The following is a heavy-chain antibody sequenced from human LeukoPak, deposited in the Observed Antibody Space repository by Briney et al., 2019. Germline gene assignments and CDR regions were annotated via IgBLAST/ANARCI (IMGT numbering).Heavy chain of an antibody. CDR1: GFTFSDFN. Sequence: GGSLRLSCAASGFTFSDFNMRWIRRAPGKGLEWVSSISRSGSTKYYADSVKGRFTISRDNAKNSLFLQMNSLRAEDTAVYYCARVLRYCSGGNCYSGGLGYMDVWGKGTTVTISS. CDR2: ISRSGSTK. J-gene: IGHJ6*03. CDR3: ARVLRYCSGGNCYSGGLGYMDV. V-gene: IGHV3-11*01. D-gene: IGHD2-15*01.